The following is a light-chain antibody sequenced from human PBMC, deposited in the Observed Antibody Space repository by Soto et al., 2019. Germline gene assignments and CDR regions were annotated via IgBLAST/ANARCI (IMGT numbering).Light chain of an antibody. V-gene: IGLV2-14*01. CDR1: ISDVGTYNY. CDR2: EVT. J-gene: IGLJ2*01. CDR3: RSYTSSGTLV. Sequence: QSALTQPASVSGSPGQSITISCTGTISDVGTYNYVSWYQQHPGKAPKLLIYEVTNRPSGVSVRFSGSKSGSTASLTISGLQAEDESDYYCRSYTSSGTLVFGGGTKLTVL.